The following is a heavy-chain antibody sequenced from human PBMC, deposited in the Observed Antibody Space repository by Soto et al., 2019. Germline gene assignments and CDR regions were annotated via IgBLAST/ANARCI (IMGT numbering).Heavy chain of an antibody. CDR1: GFSVSKAW. Sequence: EVQLVDSGGGLVKPGGSLRLSCEASGFSVSKAWMNWVRQAPGKGLEWVGRIKTRDEGETTNYAAPVKGRFTISRDDSKNTLYLQMNSLKTEDTAVYYCTTGSVEGFWGQGTTVTVPS. CDR3: TTGSVEGF. J-gene: IGHJ6*02. V-gene: IGHV3-15*07. D-gene: IGHD2-15*01. CDR2: IKTRDEGETT.